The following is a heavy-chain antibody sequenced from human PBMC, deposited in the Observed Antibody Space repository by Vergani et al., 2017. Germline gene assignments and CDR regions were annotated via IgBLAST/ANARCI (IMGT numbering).Heavy chain of an antibody. V-gene: IGHV4-34*01. CDR3: ARDPRRDGYNDAFDI. CDR1: GGSFSGYY. D-gene: IGHD5-24*01. CDR2: INHSGRT. J-gene: IGHJ3*02. Sequence: QVQLQQWGAGLLKPSETLSLTCAVYGGSFSGYYWSWIRQPPGKGLEWIGEINHSGRTNYNPSLKSRVTISVDTSKNQFSLKLSSVTAADTAVYYCARDPRRDGYNDAFDIWGQGTMVTVSS.